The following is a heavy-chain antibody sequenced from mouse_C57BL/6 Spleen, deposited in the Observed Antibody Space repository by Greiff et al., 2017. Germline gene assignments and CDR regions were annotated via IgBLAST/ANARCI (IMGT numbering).Heavy chain of an antibody. Sequence: VQLQQSGPELVKPGASVKISCKASGYAFSSSWMNWVKQRPGKGLEWIGRIYPGDGDTNYNGKFKGKATLTADKSSSTAYMQLSSLTSEDSAVYFCARTTGTLYLDYWGQGTTLTVSS. J-gene: IGHJ2*01. D-gene: IGHD4-1*01. V-gene: IGHV1-82*01. CDR3: ARTTGTLYLDY. CDR1: GYAFSSSW. CDR2: IYPGDGDT.